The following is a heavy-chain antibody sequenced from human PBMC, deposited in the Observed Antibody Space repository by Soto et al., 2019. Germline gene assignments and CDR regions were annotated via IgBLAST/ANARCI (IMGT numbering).Heavy chain of an antibody. CDR1: GGSISSSSYY. J-gene: IGHJ4*02. CDR2: IYYSGST. Sequence: SETLSLTCTVSGGSISSSSYYWGWIRQPPGKGLEWIGSIYYSGSTYYNPSLKSRVTISVDTSKNQFSLKLSSVTAADTAVYYCARHEEYYDYIWGSYRYPPFDYWGQGTLVTVSS. V-gene: IGHV4-39*01. CDR3: ARHEEYYDYIWGSYRYPPFDY. D-gene: IGHD3-16*02.